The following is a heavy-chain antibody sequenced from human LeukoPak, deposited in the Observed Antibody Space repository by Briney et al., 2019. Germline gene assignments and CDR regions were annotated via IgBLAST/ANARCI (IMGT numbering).Heavy chain of an antibody. D-gene: IGHD3-22*01. CDR2: ISGSGGSI. Sequence: GGSLRLSCAASGFTFSSYAMSWVRQAPGKGLEWVSAISGSGGSIYYADSVKGRFTISRDNSKNTLYLQMNSLRAEDTAVYYCAKWFTDYYDSSGYFGNAFDIWGQGTMVTVSS. CDR1: GFTFSSYA. J-gene: IGHJ3*02. V-gene: IGHV3-23*01. CDR3: AKWFTDYYDSSGYFGNAFDI.